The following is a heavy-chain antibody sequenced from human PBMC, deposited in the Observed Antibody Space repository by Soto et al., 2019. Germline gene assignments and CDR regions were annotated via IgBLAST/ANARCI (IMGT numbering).Heavy chain of an antibody. CDR2: INWNGGST. CDR1: RFTFDDYG. V-gene: IGHV3-20*04. D-gene: IGHD3-22*01. CDR3: AIISPYYYDSSGYW. J-gene: IGHJ4*02. Sequence: GGSLRHSCADSRFTFDDYGRIWVRQAPGKGLEWVSGINWNGGSTGYADSVKGRFTISRDNAKNSLYLQMNSLRAEDTALYYCAIISPYYYDSSGYWWGQGT.